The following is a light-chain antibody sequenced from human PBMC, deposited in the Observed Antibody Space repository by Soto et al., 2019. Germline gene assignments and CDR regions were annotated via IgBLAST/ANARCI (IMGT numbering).Light chain of an antibody. CDR1: SGHSNYA. Sequence: QLVLTQSPSASASLGASVKLTCTLSSGHSNYAIAWHQQQPEKGHRYLMKLNRDGSHSKGDGIPNRFSGSSSGAERYLTIASLQSEDEADYYCQTGGTGIVIFGGGTKVTVL. V-gene: IGLV4-69*01. CDR2: LNRDGSH. CDR3: QTGGTGIVI. J-gene: IGLJ2*01.